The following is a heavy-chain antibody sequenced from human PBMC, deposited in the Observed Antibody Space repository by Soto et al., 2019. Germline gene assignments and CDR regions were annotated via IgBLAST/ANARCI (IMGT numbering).Heavy chain of an antibody. Sequence: QVQLVQSGAEVKKPGASVKVSCKASGYTFNNYGISWVRQAPGQGLEWMGWISAYNGNTNYAQKLQGRVTMTTDTSTSTVYMDLRSLRSDDTAVYYCARDPYYDSSGYQLWYFDYWGQGTLVTVSS. CDR2: ISAYNGNT. CDR1: GYTFNNYG. J-gene: IGHJ4*02. V-gene: IGHV1-18*01. D-gene: IGHD3-22*01. CDR3: ARDPYYDSSGYQLWYFDY.